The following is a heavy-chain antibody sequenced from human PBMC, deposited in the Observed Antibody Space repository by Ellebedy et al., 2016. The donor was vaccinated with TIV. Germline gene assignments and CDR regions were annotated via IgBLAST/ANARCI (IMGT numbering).Heavy chain of an antibody. CDR2: ISWNSYTI. Sequence: GGSLRLSXAASGFTFDDYSMHWVRQAPGRGLEWVSGISWNSYTIGYADSVKGRFTISRDNAKNSLYLQMNSLRAEDTALYYCAKPRDYYYMDVWGKGTTVTVSS. D-gene: IGHD3-10*01. J-gene: IGHJ6*03. V-gene: IGHV3-9*01. CDR3: AKPRDYYYMDV. CDR1: GFTFDDYS.